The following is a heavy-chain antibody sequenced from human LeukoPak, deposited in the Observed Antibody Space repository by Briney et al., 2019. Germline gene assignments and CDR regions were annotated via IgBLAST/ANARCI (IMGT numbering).Heavy chain of an antibody. Sequence: GGSLRLSCAASGFTFSDYYMSWIRQAPGKGLEWVSYISSSGSTIYYADSVKGRFTISRDNAKNSLYLQMNSLRAEDTAVYYCARDRPVGGRTFKTNDYWGQGTLVTVSS. D-gene: IGHD1-26*01. CDR3: ARDRPVGGRTFKTNDY. J-gene: IGHJ4*02. V-gene: IGHV3-11*01. CDR1: GFTFSDYY. CDR2: ISSSGSTI.